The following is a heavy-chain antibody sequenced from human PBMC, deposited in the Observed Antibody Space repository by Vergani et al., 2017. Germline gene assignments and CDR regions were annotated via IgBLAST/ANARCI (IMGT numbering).Heavy chain of an antibody. CDR3: AREDSSSVGFRDY. V-gene: IGHV4-4*07. D-gene: IGHD6-6*01. CDR1: GGSISPYY. J-gene: IGHJ4*02. CDR2: IYTSEST. Sequence: QVQLQESGPGLVKPSETLSLPCIVSGGSISPYYWSWIRQPAGKGLEWSGRIYTSESTNYNPSLKSRVTMSVDTSKNQFSMKLSSVTAADTAVYYCAREDSSSVGFRDYWGQGTLVTVSS.